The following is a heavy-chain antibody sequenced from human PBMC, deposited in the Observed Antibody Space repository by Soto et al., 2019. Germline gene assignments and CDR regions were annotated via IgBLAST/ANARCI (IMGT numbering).Heavy chain of an antibody. CDR3: ASLPYSSSSVNKFDY. CDR2: IYYSGST. J-gene: IGHJ4*02. CDR1: GGSISSSSYY. V-gene: IGHV4-39*01. D-gene: IGHD6-6*01. Sequence: SETLSVTCTVSGGSISSSSYYCGWIRQPPGKGLEWIGSIYYSGSTYYNPSLKSRVTISVDTSKNQFSLKLSSVTAADTAVYYCASLPYSSSSVNKFDYWGQGTLVTVSS.